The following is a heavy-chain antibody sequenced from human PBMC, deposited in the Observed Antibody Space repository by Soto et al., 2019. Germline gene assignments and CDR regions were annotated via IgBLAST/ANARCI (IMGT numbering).Heavy chain of an antibody. V-gene: IGHV3-30-3*01. CDR3: ARDLFEDYFNWFDP. J-gene: IGHJ5*02. CDR2: ISYDGSNK. CDR1: GFTFSSYA. Sequence: GGSLRLSCAASGFTFSSYAMHWVRQAPGKGLEWVAVISYDGSNKYYADSVKGRFTISRDNSKNTLYLQMNSLRAEDTAVYYCARDLFEDYFNWFDPWGQGTLVTVSS. D-gene: IGHD3-3*01.